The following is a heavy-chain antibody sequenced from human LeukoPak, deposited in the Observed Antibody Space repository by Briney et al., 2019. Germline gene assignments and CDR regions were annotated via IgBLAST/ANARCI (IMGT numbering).Heavy chain of an antibody. CDR1: GFTFSSYW. CDR2: INSDGSST. Sequence: GGSLRLSCAASGFTFSSYWMHWVRHAPGKGLVWVSRINSDGSSTSYADSVKGRFTISRDNAKNTLYLQMNSLRAEDTAVYYCATHGSSGYGDYWGQGTLVTVSS. CDR3: ATHGSSGYGDY. D-gene: IGHD3-22*01. V-gene: IGHV3-74*01. J-gene: IGHJ4*02.